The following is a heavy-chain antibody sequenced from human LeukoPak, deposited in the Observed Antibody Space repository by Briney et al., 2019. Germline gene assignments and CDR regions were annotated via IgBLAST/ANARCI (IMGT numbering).Heavy chain of an antibody. D-gene: IGHD3-22*01. V-gene: IGHV1-18*01. J-gene: IGHJ4*02. Sequence: ASVKVSCKASGYTFTGYAISWVRQAPGQGLEWMGWISAYNGDTNYAQKLQGRVTMTTDTSTSTAYMELRNLRSDDTALYYCARGGSDYDSSGYYYDYWGQGTLVTVSS. CDR2: ISAYNGDT. CDR3: ARGGSDYDSSGYYYDY. CDR1: GYTFTGYA.